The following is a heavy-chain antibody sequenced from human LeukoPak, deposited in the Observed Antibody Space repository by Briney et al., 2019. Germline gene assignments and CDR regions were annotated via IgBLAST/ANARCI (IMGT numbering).Heavy chain of an antibody. V-gene: IGHV1-3*01. CDR2: INAGNGNT. Sequence: GASVKVSCKASGYTFTSYAMHWVRQAPGQRLEWMGWINAGNGNTKYSQKFQGRVTITRDTSASTAYMELSSLRSEDTAVYYCARDLNPNSLRYFDWLPDAFDIWGQGTMVTVSS. J-gene: IGHJ3*02. CDR1: GYTFTSYA. D-gene: IGHD3-9*01. CDR3: ARDLNPNSLRYFDWLPDAFDI.